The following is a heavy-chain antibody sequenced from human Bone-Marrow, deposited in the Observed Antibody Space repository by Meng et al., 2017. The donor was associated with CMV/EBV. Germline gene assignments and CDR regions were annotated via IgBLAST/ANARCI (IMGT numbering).Heavy chain of an antibody. CDR2: IYYSGST. CDR3: ARAPNYDILTGYYFDY. CDR1: GGSVSSCSYY. D-gene: IGHD3-9*01. V-gene: IGHV4-61*01. J-gene: IGHJ4*02. Sequence: GGSVSSCSYYWSWIRQPPGKGLEWIGYIYYSGSTNYHPSLKSRVTISVDTSKNQFSLKLSSVTAADTAVYYCARAPNYDILTGYYFDYWGQGTLVTVSS.